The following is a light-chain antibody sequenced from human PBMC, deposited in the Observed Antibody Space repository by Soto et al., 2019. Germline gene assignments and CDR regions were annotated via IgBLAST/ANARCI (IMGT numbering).Light chain of an antibody. J-gene: IGKJ4*01. CDR2: DAS. CDR3: QQHNNWPLT. Sequence: EIVLTQSPATLSLSPGERATLSCRASQSVGSFLVWYQQKPGQAPRLLIYDASNRATGIPARFSGSGSGTDFTLTISSLEPEDFAVYYCQQHNNWPLTFGGGTKVEI. V-gene: IGKV3-11*01. CDR1: QSVGSF.